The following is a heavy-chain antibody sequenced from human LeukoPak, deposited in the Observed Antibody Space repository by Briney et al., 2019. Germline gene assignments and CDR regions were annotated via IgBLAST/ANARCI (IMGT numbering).Heavy chain of an antibody. V-gene: IGHV1-46*01. CDR2: INPSGGST. Sequence: ASVKVSCKASGYTFTSYYMHWVRQAPGQGLEWMGIINPSGGSTNYAQKFQGRVTMTTDTSTSTAYMELRSLRSDDTAVYYCATQGIAVAGTHYGYWGQGTLVTVSS. D-gene: IGHD6-19*01. J-gene: IGHJ4*02. CDR1: GYTFTSYY. CDR3: ATQGIAVAGTHYGY.